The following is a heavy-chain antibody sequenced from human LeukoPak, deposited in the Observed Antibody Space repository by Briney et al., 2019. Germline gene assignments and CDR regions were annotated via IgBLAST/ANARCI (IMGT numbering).Heavy chain of an antibody. Sequence: GRSLRLSCAASGFTFSSYGMHWVRQAPGKGLEWVAVISYDGSNKYYADSVKGRFTISRDNAKNSLYLQMNSLRAEDTALYYCAKDRAGWLLTYFDYWGQGTLVTVSS. D-gene: IGHD3-22*01. CDR1: GFTFSSYG. CDR2: ISYDGSNK. CDR3: AKDRAGWLLTYFDY. J-gene: IGHJ4*02. V-gene: IGHV3-30*18.